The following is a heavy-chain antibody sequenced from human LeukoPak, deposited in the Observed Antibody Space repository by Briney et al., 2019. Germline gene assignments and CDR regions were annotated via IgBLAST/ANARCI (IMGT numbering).Heavy chain of an antibody. J-gene: IGHJ4*02. CDR3: ARDGDYPY. CDR2: INPNVGST. CDR1: GYTFTSSF. D-gene: IGHD4-11*01. V-gene: IGHV1-46*01. Sequence: GASVKVSFTASGYTFTSSFIHWVRQAPGQGLEWMGIINPNVGSTTYAQRFQGRVTMTRDTSTSTVYMELSSLRYEDTAVSYCARDGDYPYWGQGTLVTVSS.